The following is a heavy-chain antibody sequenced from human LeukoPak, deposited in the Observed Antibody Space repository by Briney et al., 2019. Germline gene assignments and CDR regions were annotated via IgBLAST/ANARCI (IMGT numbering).Heavy chain of an antibody. CDR2: IYYSGST. J-gene: IGHJ1*01. Sequence: PSETLSLTCTVSGGSISTYYWSWIRQPPGKGLEWIGSIYYSGSTNYNPSLKSRVTISVDTSKNQASLKLSSVTAADTAVFYCARREGSGSPFQHWGQGTLVTVSS. CDR3: ARREGSGSPFQH. CDR1: GGSISTYY. D-gene: IGHD2-15*01. V-gene: IGHV4-59*08.